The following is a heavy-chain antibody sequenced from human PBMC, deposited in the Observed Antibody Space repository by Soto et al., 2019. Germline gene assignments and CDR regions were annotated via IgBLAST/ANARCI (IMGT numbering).Heavy chain of an antibody. Sequence: GESLKISCKGSGYSFAGYWITWVRQKPGKGLEWMGRIDPSDSQTYYSPSFRGHVTISVTKSITTVFLQWSSLRASDTAMYYCARHTPPAGGYVHWGQGTLVTVPQ. J-gene: IGHJ4*02. V-gene: IGHV5-10-1*01. CDR1: GYSFAGYW. CDR3: ARHTPPAGGYVH. CDR2: IDPSDSQT. D-gene: IGHD5-12*01.